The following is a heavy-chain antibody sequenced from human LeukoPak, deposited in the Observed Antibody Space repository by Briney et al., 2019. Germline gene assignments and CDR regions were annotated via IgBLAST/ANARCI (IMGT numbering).Heavy chain of an antibody. CDR3: AKGVGTTMAYYFDY. CDR2: VSDSGNTI. D-gene: IGHD1-26*01. CDR1: TFTFSNYA. Sequence: GGSLRLSCAASTFTFSNYAMSWVRQAPGKGLEWVSGVSDSGNTIYYADSVKGRFTISRDNSKNTVYLQMTSLRAEDTALYYCAKGVGTTMAYYFDYWGQGTLVTVSS. V-gene: IGHV3-23*01. J-gene: IGHJ4*02.